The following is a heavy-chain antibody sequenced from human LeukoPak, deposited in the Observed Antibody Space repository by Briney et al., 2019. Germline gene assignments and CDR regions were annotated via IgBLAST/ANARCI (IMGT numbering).Heavy chain of an antibody. CDR2: IFHNGNT. CDR3: ARIEDVTRGYNHAYYFDY. J-gene: IGHJ4*02. D-gene: IGHD5-18*01. Sequence: NTSETLSLTCTVSGYSISSDYYWGWIRQPPGKGLEWIGNIFHNGNTYYNPSLKSRVTMSIDTSKKQFSLKLRTATAADTAVYYCARIEDVTRGYNHAYYFDYWGQGTLVTVSS. V-gene: IGHV4-38-2*02. CDR1: GYSISSDYY.